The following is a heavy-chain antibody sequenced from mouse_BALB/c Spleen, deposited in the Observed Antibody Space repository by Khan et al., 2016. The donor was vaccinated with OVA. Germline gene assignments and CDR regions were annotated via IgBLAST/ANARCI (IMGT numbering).Heavy chain of an antibody. Sequence: QVQLKQSGPGLVAPSQTLSITCTVSGFSLSNYGVHWVRQPPGKGLEWLGVIWAGGSTNHNSALMSRLSISQDDSKSQVFLKMNSRLTDDTAMYYCARAFYNGAGFAYWGQGTLVTVSA. D-gene: IGHD1-3*01. V-gene: IGHV2-9*02. CDR1: GFSLSNYG. CDR3: ARAFYNGAGFAY. CDR2: IWAGGST. J-gene: IGHJ3*01.